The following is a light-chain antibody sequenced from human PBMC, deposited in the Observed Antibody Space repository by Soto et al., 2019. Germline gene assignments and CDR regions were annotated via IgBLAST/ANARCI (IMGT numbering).Light chain of an antibody. V-gene: IGLV2-14*01. J-gene: IGLJ1*01. CDR3: ISSKTDYTFV. Sequence: QATGTESASLSGSPGQSITISCAGTRSDNGASNSVSWYQHLPGRSPTLIIYEAINRPSGVSERFSGSKAGDTASLTISGLQADDEAEYFCISSKTDYTFVFGSGTKVTAL. CDR1: RSDNGASNS. CDR2: EAI.